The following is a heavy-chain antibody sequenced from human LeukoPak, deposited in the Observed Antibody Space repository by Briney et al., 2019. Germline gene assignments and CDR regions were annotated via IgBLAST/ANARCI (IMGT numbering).Heavy chain of an antibody. D-gene: IGHD3-10*01. V-gene: IGHV1-69*06. CDR1: GGTFGSYA. CDR3: ARGGMLWFGELLIHGYYYYYMDV. Sequence: GASVKVSCKASGGTFGSYAISWVRQAPGQGLEWMGGIIPIFGTANYAQKFQGRVTITADKSTSTAYMELSSLRSEDTAVYYCARGGMLWFGELLIHGYYYYYMDVWGKGTTVTISS. CDR2: IIPIFGTA. J-gene: IGHJ6*03.